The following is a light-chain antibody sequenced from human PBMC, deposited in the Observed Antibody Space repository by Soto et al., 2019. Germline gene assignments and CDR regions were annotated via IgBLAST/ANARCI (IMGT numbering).Light chain of an antibody. CDR1: QGIRND. CDR2: AAS. J-gene: IGKJ1*01. CDR3: LHDYIYPRT. Sequence: AVQMTQSPSSLSASVGDRVTITCRASQGIRNDLGWYQQKPGKAPKLLIYAASSLQSGVTSRFSCSGSGTDFTLTISSLQPEDFATYYCLHDYIYPRTFGQGTKVEIK. V-gene: IGKV1-6*01.